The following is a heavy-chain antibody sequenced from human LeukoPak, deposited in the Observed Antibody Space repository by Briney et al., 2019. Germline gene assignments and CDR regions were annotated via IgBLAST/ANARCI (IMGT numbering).Heavy chain of an antibody. CDR1: GFTFSSYW. J-gene: IGHJ4*02. CDR2: IKQDGSEK. V-gene: IGHV3-7*01. D-gene: IGHD3-3*01. Sequence: GGSLRLSCAASGFTFSSYWMSWVRQAPGKGLEWVANIKQDGSEKYYVDSVKGRFTISRDNAKNSLYLQMNSLRAEDTAVYYCARGHYDFWSGSPGGVDYWGQGTLVTVSS. CDR3: ARGHYDFWSGSPGGVDY.